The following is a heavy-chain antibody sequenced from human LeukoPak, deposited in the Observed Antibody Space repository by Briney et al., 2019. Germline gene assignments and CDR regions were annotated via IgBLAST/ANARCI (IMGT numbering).Heavy chain of an antibody. J-gene: IGHJ4*02. V-gene: IGHV3-20*04. Sequence: PGGSLRLSCAASGFTFDDYGMSWVRQAPGKGLEWVSGINWNGGSTGYADSVKGRFTISRDNAKNSLYLQMNSLRAEDTALYYCARDSDRRLGLFGVYWGQGTLVTVSS. D-gene: IGHD3-10*01. CDR2: INWNGGST. CDR3: ARDSDRRLGLFGVY. CDR1: GFTFDDYG.